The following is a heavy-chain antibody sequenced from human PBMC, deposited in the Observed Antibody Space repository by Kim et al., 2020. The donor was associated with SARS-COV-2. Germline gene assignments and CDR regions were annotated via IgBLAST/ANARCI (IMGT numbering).Heavy chain of an antibody. Sequence: GGSLRLSCAASGFTFDDYAMHWVRHAPGKGLEWVSGISWNSGSIGYADSVKGRFTISRDNAKNSLYLQMNSLRAGDTALYYCAKVGANYWYFDLWGRGTLVTVSS. CDR1: GFTFDDYA. J-gene: IGHJ2*01. CDR2: ISWNSGSI. CDR3: AKVGANYWYFDL. D-gene: IGHD3-10*01. V-gene: IGHV3-9*01.